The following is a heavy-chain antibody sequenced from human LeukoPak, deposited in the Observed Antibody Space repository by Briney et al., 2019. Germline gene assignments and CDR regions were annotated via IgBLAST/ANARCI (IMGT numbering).Heavy chain of an antibody. CDR1: GFTFSSYA. CDR3: AKGQLYSSSWRGPSDI. Sequence: GGSPRLSCAASGFTFSSYAMTWVRQAPGKGLEWVSAISGSGGSAYYADSVKGRFTISRDNSKNTLYLQMNSLRAEDTAVYYCAKGQLYSSSWRGPSDIWGQGTMVTVSS. J-gene: IGHJ3*02. CDR2: ISGSGGSA. D-gene: IGHD6-13*01. V-gene: IGHV3-23*01.